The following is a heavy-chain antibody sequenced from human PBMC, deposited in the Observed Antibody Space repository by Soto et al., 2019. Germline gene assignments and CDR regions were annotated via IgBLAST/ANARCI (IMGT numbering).Heavy chain of an antibody. CDR3: TRAAIKGELLDY. J-gene: IGHJ4*02. V-gene: IGHV3-33*01. D-gene: IGHD1-26*01. Sequence: PGGSLRLSCAASGFTFNNYGMHWVRQAPGKGLEWVALIWHDGSNKGYADSVKGRFTIPRDNSKNTVNLQMNSLRVEDTAVYYCTRAAIKGELLDYWGQGTQVTVSS. CDR1: GFTFNNYG. CDR2: IWHDGSNK.